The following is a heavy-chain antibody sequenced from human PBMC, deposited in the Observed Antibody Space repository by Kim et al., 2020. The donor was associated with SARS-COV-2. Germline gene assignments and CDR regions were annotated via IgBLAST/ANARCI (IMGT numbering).Heavy chain of an antibody. CDR2: IKSRIDGGTT. CDR1: GFTFTNAW. CDR3: TTVGGYYDSAGFYPVDY. V-gene: IGHV3-15*01. D-gene: IGHD3-22*01. Sequence: GGSLRLSCAASGFTFTNAWMTWVRQAPGKGLEWVGRIKSRIDGGTTDYAAPVKGRFAISRDDSKNTLYLQMNSLKSEDTAMYYCTTVGGYYDSAGFYPVDYWGQRTLVTVSS. J-gene: IGHJ4*02.